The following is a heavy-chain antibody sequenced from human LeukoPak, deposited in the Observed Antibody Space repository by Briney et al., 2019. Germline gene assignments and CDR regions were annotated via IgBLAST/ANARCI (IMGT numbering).Heavy chain of an antibody. CDR3: ARDRDTMVRGVIIRPTPWSMDV. D-gene: IGHD3-10*01. CDR1: GYTFTSYY. CDR2: INTSGGST. J-gene: IGHJ6*02. Sequence: GASVKVSCKASGYTFTSYYMHWVRQAPGQGLEWMGIINTSGGSTSYAQKFQGRVTMTRDTSTSTVYMELSSLRSEDTAVYYCARDRDTMVRGVIIRPTPWSMDVWGQGTLVTVSS. V-gene: IGHV1-46*01.